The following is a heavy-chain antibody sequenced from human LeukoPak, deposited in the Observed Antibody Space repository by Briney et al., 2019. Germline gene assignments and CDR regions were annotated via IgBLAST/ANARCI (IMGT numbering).Heavy chain of an antibody. V-gene: IGHV1-2*06. CDR2: INPNSGGT. CDR3: ARGQAPYSSSSAFDY. J-gene: IGHJ4*02. Sequence: GASVKVSCKASGYTFTGYYMHWVRQAPGQGLEWMGRINPNSGGTNYAQKFQGRVTMTRDTSISTAYMELSRLRSDDTAVYYCARGQAPYSSSSAFDYWGQGTLVTVSS. CDR1: GYTFTGYY. D-gene: IGHD6-6*01.